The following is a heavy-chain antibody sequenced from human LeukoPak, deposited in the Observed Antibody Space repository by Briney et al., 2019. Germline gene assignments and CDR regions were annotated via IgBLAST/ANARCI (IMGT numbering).Heavy chain of an antibody. J-gene: IGHJ4*02. Sequence: GGSLRLSCPVSGFTVSSNSMSWVRQAPGKGLEWVSFIYSDNTHYSDSVKGRFTISRDNSKNTLYLQMNSLRAEDTAVYYCAKGDRLGEFFDYWGQGTLVTVSS. CDR1: GFTVSSNS. CDR2: IYSDNT. V-gene: IGHV3-53*01. CDR3: AKGDRLGEFFDY. D-gene: IGHD3-10*01.